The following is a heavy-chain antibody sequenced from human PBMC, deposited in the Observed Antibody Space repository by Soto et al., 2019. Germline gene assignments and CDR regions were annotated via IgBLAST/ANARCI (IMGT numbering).Heavy chain of an antibody. J-gene: IGHJ6*02. CDR1: GGTFSNYA. Sequence: ASVKVSCKASGGTFSNYAINWVRQAPGQGLQWMGGIIPVFGSRYAQKFQGRVTITADESMTTAYMELRSLTSEDTAVYYCARGGTGYYYGMDLWGQGTTVTVSS. CDR2: IIPVFGS. CDR3: ARGGTGYYYGMDL. V-gene: IGHV1-69*13. D-gene: IGHD1-1*01.